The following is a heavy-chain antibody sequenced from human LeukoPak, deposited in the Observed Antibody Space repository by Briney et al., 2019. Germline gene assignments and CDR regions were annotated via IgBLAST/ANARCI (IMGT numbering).Heavy chain of an antibody. J-gene: IGHJ4*02. V-gene: IGHV4-39*02. CDR3: ASHFYDSSHFDY. Sequence: SQTLSLTCTVSGGSISSSSYYWGWIRQPPGKGLEWIGSIYYSGSTYYNPSLKSRVTISVDTSKNHFSLKLSSVTAADTAVYYCASHFYDSSHFDYWGQGTLVTVSS. D-gene: IGHD3-22*01. CDR2: IYYSGST. CDR1: GGSISSSSYY.